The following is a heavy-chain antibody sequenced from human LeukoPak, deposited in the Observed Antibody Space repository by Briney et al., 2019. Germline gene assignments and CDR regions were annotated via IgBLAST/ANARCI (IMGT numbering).Heavy chain of an antibody. CDR1: GGPFSGYY. J-gene: IGHJ5*02. V-gene: IGHV4-34*01. CDR3: ARGFSYYGSGSYARNWFDP. CDR2: INHSGST. D-gene: IGHD3-10*01. Sequence: PSETLSLTCAVYGGPFSGYYWSWIRQPPGKGLEWIGEINHSGSTNYNPSLKSRVTISVDTSKNQFSLKLSSVTAADTAVYYCARGFSYYGSGSYARNWFDPWGQGTLVTVSS.